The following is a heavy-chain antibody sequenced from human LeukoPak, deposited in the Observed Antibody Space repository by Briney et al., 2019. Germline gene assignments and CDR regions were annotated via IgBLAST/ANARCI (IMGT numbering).Heavy chain of an antibody. CDR3: ARVEQQLVRYYYYYYMDV. V-gene: IGHV4-59*01. Sequence: SETLSLTCTVSGGSISSYYWSWIRQPPGKGLEWIGYIYYSGSSNYNPSLKSRVTISVDTSKNQVSLRLSSVTAADTAVYFCARVEQQLVRYYYYYYMDVWGKGTTVTISS. J-gene: IGHJ6*03. D-gene: IGHD6-13*01. CDR2: IYYSGSS. CDR1: GGSISSYY.